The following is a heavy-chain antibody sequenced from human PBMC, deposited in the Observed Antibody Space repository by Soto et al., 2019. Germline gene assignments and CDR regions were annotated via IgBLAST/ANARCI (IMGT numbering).Heavy chain of an antibody. CDR2: IFPVDSDT. CDR1: GYTFTSYW. D-gene: IGHD5-18*01. Sequence: GESLKISCKGSGYTFTSYWIGWVRQMPGKGLEWMGIIFPVDSDTTYSPSFQGQVTISADKSITTAHLQWSSLKASDTAMYYCAIRGYTYGYYFSYWGQGTLVTVSS. CDR3: AIRGYTYGYYFSY. V-gene: IGHV5-51*01. J-gene: IGHJ4*02.